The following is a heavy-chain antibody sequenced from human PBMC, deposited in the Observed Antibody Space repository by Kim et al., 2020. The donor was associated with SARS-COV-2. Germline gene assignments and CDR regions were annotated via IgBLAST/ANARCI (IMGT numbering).Heavy chain of an antibody. CDR3: DASDY. CDR2: ISGGGGNT. CDR1: GFTFGIYA. J-gene: IGHJ4*02. V-gene: IGHV3-23*01. Sequence: GGSLRLSCAASGFTFGIYAMSWARQAPGKGLEWVSTISGGGGNTHYADSVKGRFTISRDNSKNTLYLQMNSLRAEDTAVYYCDASDYWGQGTLVTVSP.